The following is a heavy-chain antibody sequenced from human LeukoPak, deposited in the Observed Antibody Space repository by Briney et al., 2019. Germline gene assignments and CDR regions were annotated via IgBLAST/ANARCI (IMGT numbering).Heavy chain of an antibody. CDR3: ARQLGAFDI. J-gene: IGHJ3*02. CDR1: GDSVSSNSVA. D-gene: IGHD3-16*01. Sequence: SQTLSLTCAISGDSVSSNSVAWNWLRQSPSRGLEWLGRTYYRSKWYYDYAASLESRIIINLDTSKNQFSLQLNSVTPEDTAVYYCARQLGAFDIWGQGTMVTVSS. CDR2: TYYRSKWYY. V-gene: IGHV6-1*01.